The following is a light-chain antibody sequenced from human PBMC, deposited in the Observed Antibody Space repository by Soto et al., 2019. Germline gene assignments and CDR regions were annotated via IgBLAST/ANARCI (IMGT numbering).Light chain of an antibody. CDR1: SGSIASNY. Sequence: NFMLTQPHSVSESAGKTVTISCTRSSGSIASNYVQWYQQRPGSAPTTVIYEDNQRPSGVPDRFSGSIDSSSNSASLTISGLKTEDEADYYCQSYDYRSRVFGGGTKLTVL. J-gene: IGLJ3*02. V-gene: IGLV6-57*04. CDR3: QSYDYRSRV. CDR2: EDN.